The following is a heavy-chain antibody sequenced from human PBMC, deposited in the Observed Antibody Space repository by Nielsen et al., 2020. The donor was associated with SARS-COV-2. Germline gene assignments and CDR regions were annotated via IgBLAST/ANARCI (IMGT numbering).Heavy chain of an antibody. V-gene: IGHV3-23*01. CDR2: VSSSGSKT. Sequence: GESLKISCEGSGLSFSAYALSWVRQAPGRGLEWVSTVSSSGSKTYYADSVKGRFTISRDNAKNTLYLQMNSLRAENTAVYYCARPPYWGQGTLVTVSS. J-gene: IGHJ4*02. CDR3: ARPPY. CDR1: GLSFSAYA.